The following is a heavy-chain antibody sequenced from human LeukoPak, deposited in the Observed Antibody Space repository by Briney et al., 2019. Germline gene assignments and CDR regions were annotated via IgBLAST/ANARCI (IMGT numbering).Heavy chain of an antibody. V-gene: IGHV3-NL1*01. D-gene: IGHD3/OR15-3a*01. Sequence: GGSLRLSCAASGFTFSSYGMHWVRQAPGKGLEWVSVIYSGGSTYYADSVKGRFTISRDNSKNTLYLQMNSLRAEDTAVYYCARGEGTSFDYWGQGTLVTVSS. CDR2: IYSGGST. CDR3: ARGEGTSFDY. CDR1: GFTFSSYG. J-gene: IGHJ4*02.